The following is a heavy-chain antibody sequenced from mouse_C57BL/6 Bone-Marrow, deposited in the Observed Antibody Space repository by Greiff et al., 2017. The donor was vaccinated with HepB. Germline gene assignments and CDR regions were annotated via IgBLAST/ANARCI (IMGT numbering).Heavy chain of an antibody. CDR2: IRLKSDNYAT. Sequence: EVQGVESGGGLVQPGGSMKLSCVASGFTFSNYWMNWVRQSPEKGLEWVAQIRLKSDNYATHYAESVKGRFTISRDDSKSSVYLQMNNLRAEDTGIYYCTGPITTVVAPFDYWGQGTTLTVSS. J-gene: IGHJ2*01. V-gene: IGHV6-3*01. D-gene: IGHD1-1*01. CDR1: GFTFSNYW. CDR3: TGPITTVVAPFDY.